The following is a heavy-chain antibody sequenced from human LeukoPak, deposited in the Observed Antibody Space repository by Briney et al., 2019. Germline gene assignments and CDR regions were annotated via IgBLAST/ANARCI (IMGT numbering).Heavy chain of an antibody. D-gene: IGHD4-17*01. CDR2: INPNSGGT. V-gene: IGHV1-2*02. J-gene: IGHJ5*02. CDR1: GYTFTVYY. Sequence: ASVKVSCKASGYTFTVYYIHLVRQAPGQGLEWMGWINPNSGGTNYAQKFQGRVTMTRDTSISTAYMELSRLRSDDTAVYYCARVTVKPNWFDPWGQGTLVTVSS. CDR3: ARVTVKPNWFDP.